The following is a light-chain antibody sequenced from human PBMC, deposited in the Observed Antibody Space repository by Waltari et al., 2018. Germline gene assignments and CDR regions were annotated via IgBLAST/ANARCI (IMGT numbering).Light chain of an antibody. CDR1: SGHSSNV. J-gene: IGLJ3*02. CDR2: VNSDGSH. CDR3: QTGGHGTWV. Sequence: QLVLTQSPSASASLGASVKLTRTLSSGHSSNVIAWHQQQPEKGPRYLTKVNSDGSHSKGDKIPDRVSGSSSGAEQYLTISSLQSEDEADYYCQTGGHGTWVFGGGTKLTVL. V-gene: IGLV4-69*01.